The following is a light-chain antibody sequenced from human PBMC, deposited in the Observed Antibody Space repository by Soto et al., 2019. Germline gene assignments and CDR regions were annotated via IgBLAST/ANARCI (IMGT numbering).Light chain of an antibody. J-gene: IGKJ4*01. CDR2: AAS. CDR1: QSINNY. V-gene: IGKV1-39*01. CDR3: QQSYSTPLT. Sequence: DIEMTQSPSSLSASVGDRVTITCRASQSINNYLNWYQQRPGKAPNLLIYAASSLQSGVPSRFSGSGSGTDFSLTISRLQPEDFATYYCQQSYSTPLTFGGGTKVEIK.